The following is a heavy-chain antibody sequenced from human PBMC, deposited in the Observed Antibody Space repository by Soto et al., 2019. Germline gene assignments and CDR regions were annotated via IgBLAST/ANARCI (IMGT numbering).Heavy chain of an antibody. CDR3: ARDPHRYYYDSSGLDAFDI. CDR2: ISSSSSTI. V-gene: IGHV3-48*01. Sequence: GGSLRLSCAASGFTFSSYSMNWVRQAPGKGLEWVSYISSSSSTIYYADSVKGRFTISRDNAKNSLYQQMNSLRAEDTAVYYCARDPHRYYYDSSGLDAFDIWGQGTMVTVSS. CDR1: GFTFSSYS. D-gene: IGHD3-22*01. J-gene: IGHJ3*02.